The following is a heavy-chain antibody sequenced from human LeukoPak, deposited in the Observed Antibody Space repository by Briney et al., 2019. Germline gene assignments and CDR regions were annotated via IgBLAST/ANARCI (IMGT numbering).Heavy chain of an antibody. J-gene: IGHJ4*02. CDR2: IIPIFGTA. D-gene: IGHD3-10*01. CDR1: GGTFSSYA. Sequence: SVKVSCKASGGTFSSYAISWVRQAPGQGLEWMGGIIPIFGTANYAQKFQGRVTITADESTSTAYMELSSLRSEDTAVYYCAVIYGSGRTSVDYWGQGTLVTVSS. V-gene: IGHV1-69*13. CDR3: AVIYGSGRTSVDY.